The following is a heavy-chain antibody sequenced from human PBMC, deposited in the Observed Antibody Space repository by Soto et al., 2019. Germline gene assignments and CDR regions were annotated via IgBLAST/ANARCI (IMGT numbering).Heavy chain of an antibody. CDR2: IYYHGNT. CDR3: ARHDGFSSGWIFDY. CDR1: GGNIINIAYS. V-gene: IGHV4-39*01. J-gene: IGHJ4*01. D-gene: IGHD6-19*01. Sequence: LQILRLTKAVFGGNIINIAYSWGWIRKPPGKTLEWIGTIYYHGNTYSNPSLKSRVTISVDTSNNQLSLKLRSVTTADTAVYYCARHDGFSSGWIFDYWGHGTLVTVS.